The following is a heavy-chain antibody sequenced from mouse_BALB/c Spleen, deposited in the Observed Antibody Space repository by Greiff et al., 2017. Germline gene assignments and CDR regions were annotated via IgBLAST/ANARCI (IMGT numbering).Heavy chain of an antibody. J-gene: IGHJ3*01. Sequence: EVQLVESGGGLVQPGGSLKLSCAASGFTFSSYTMSWVRQTPEKRLEWVAYISNGGGSTYYPDTVKGRFTISRDNAKNTLYLQMSSLKSEDTAMYYCARHPYGNYPFAYWGQGTLVTVSA. CDR2: ISNGGGST. CDR1: GFTFSSYT. V-gene: IGHV5-12-2*01. CDR3: ARHPYGNYPFAY. D-gene: IGHD2-1*01.